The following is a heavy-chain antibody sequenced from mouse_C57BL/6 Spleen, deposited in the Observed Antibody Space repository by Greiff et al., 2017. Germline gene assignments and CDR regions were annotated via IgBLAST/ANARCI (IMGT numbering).Heavy chain of an antibody. CDR3: ARGIGYFDV. CDR2: INPNNGGT. V-gene: IGHV1-26*01. Sequence: EVQLQQSGPELVKPGASVKISCKASGYTFTDYYMNWVKQSHGKSLEWIGDINPNNGGTSYNQKFKGKATLTVDKSSSTAYRELRSLTSEDSAVYYCARGIGYFDVWGTGTTVTVSS. J-gene: IGHJ1*03. CDR1: GYTFTDYY.